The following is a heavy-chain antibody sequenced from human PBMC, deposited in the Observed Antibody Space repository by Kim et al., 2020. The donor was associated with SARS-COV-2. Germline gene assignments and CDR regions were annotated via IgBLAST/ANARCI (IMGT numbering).Heavy chain of an antibody. Sequence: GGSLRLSCAASGFTFSTYAMNWVRQAPGKGLEWVSGISGSGGGTNFADSVKGRFTISRDNSKNTLYLQMNSLRAEDTAVYYCAKDNGRAYSISREGIDI. CDR2: ISGSGGGT. V-gene: IGHV3-23*01. D-gene: IGHD6-13*01. J-gene: IGHJ3*02. CDR1: GFTFSTYA. CDR3: AKDNGRAYSISREGIDI.